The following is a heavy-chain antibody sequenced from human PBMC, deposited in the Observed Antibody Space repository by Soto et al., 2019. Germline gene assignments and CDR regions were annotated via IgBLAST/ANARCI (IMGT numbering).Heavy chain of an antibody. V-gene: IGHV4-34*02. CDR2: VSHSGST. D-gene: IGHD6-6*01. CDR3: ARSNPSRPDY. J-gene: IGHJ4*02. CDR1: GGSFSGYY. Sequence: QVQLQQWGAGLLKPSETLSLTCGVYGGSFSGYYWSWIRQPPGKGLEWIGEVSHSGSTNYNPSLKSRVTISVDTSKNHFSLKVSSVTAADTGVYYCARSNPSRPDYWGKGTLVTVSS.